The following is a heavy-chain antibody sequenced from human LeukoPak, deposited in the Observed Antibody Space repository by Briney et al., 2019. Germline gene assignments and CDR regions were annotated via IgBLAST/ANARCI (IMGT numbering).Heavy chain of an antibody. J-gene: IGHJ6*02. V-gene: IGHV3-23*01. Sequence: GGSLRLSCAASGFTFSSYAMSWVRQAPGQGLDWVSAISGSGGSTYYADSVKGRFTISRDNSKNTLYLQMNSLRAEDTAVYYCAKYPQYYYGMDVWGQGTTVTVSS. CDR3: AKYPQYYYGMDV. CDR1: GFTFSSYA. CDR2: ISGSGGST.